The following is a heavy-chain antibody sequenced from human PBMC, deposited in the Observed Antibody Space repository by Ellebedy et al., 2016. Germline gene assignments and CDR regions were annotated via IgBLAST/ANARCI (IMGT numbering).Heavy chain of an antibody. Sequence: GGSLRLSCAASGFTFRSYVVSWVRQAPGKGLEWVSGISDSGGSTFYADSVKGRFTISRDNSKNTLYLQMNSLRAEDTAVYYCAKEFGCSGGICYYVFDYWGQGTLVTVSS. J-gene: IGHJ4*02. D-gene: IGHD2-15*01. CDR3: AKEFGCSGGICYYVFDY. CDR1: GFTFRSYV. CDR2: ISDSGGST. V-gene: IGHV3-23*01.